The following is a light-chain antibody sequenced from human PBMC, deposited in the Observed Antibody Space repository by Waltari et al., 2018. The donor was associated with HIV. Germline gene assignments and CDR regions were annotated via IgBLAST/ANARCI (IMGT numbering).Light chain of an antibody. CDR2: GAS. V-gene: IGKV3-20*01. J-gene: IGKJ1*01. CDR1: QSVSSSY. CDR3: QQYGSSPPWT. Sequence: EIVLTQSPGTLSLSPGERATLPCRASQSVSSSYLAWFQQKPGQAPRLIIYGASSRATGIPDRFSGSGSGTDFTLTISRLEPEDFAVYYCQQYGSSPPWTFGQGTKVEIK.